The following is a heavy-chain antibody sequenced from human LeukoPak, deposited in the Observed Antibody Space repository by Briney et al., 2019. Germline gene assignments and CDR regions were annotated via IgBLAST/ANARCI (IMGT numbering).Heavy chain of an antibody. D-gene: IGHD6-19*01. V-gene: IGHV3-23*01. Sequence: GGSLRLSCAASGFTFSSHAMSWVRQAPGKGLGWVSAISGSAYSTYYADSVKGRFTISRDNSKNTLYLQMNSLRAEDTAVYYCTKETVAAPPIDYWGQGTLVTVSS. CDR1: GFTFSSHA. CDR3: TKETVAAPPIDY. CDR2: ISGSAYST. J-gene: IGHJ4*02.